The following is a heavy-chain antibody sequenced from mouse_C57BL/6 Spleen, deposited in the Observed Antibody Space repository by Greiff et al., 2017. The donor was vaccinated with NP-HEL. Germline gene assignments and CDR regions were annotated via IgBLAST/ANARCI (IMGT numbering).Heavy chain of an antibody. CDR3: ARDGIYYDYDENYFDY. Sequence: QVQLQQSGAELMKPGASVKLSCKATGYTFTGYWIEWVKQRPGHGLEWIGEILPGSGSTNYNEKFKGKATFTADTSSNTAYMQLSSLTTEDSAIYYCARDGIYYDYDENYFDYWGQGTTLTVSS. D-gene: IGHD2-4*01. CDR2: ILPGSGST. V-gene: IGHV1-9*01. CDR1: GYTFTGYW. J-gene: IGHJ2*01.